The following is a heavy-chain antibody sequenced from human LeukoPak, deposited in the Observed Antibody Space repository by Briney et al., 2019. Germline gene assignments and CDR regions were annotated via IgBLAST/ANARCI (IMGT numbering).Heavy chain of an antibody. V-gene: IGHV1-2*02. CDR1: GYTFTGYY. D-gene: IGHD3-9*01. CDR3: ARDRGILTGYPFDC. Sequence: ASVKVSCKASGYTFTGYYMHWVRQAPGQGLEWMGWINPNSGGTNYAQKFQGRVTMTRDTSISTAYMELSRLRSDDTAVYYCARDRGILTGYPFDCWGQGTLVTVSS. CDR2: INPNSGGT. J-gene: IGHJ4*02.